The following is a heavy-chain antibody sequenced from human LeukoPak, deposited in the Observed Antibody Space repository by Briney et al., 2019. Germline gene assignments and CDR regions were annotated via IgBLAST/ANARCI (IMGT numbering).Heavy chain of an antibody. Sequence: ASVKVSCKASGGTFSSYAMSWVRQAPGKGLEWVSAISGSGGSTYYADSVKGRFTISRDNSKNTLYLQMNSLRAEDTAVYYCAKGGDYDILTGYYGPFDYWGQGTLVTVSS. CDR3: AKGGDYDILTGYYGPFDY. D-gene: IGHD3-9*01. CDR1: GGTFSSYA. J-gene: IGHJ4*02. V-gene: IGHV3-23*01. CDR2: ISGSGGST.